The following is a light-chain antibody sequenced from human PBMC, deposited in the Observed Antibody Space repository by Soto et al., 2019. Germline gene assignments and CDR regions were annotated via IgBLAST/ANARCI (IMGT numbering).Light chain of an antibody. V-gene: IGKV3-11*01. CDR1: QSIDTY. J-gene: IGKJ4*01. Sequence: EIVLTQSPAPLSSSSVAMATLSRRASQSIDTYLAWYQQKPGQAPRLLIYDASDRAAGIPARFSGSGSGTAFTLTISGLEPEDFALYYCQQRYNWPLTFGGGTKVDIK. CDR2: DAS. CDR3: QQRYNWPLT.